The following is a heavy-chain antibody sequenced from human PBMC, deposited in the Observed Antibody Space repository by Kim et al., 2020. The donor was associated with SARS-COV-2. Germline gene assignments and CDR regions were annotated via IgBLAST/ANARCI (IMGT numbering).Heavy chain of an antibody. CDR2: ISSSSSYI. D-gene: IGHD3-10*01. V-gene: IGHV3-21*01. Sequence: GESLRLSCAASGFTFSSYSMNWVRQAPGKGLEWVSSISSSSSYIYYADSVKGRFTISRDNAKNSLYLQMNSLRAEDTAVYYCARDVSVEYGSGSYYNSPAFDYWGQGTLVTVSS. CDR3: ARDVSVEYGSGSYYNSPAFDY. CDR1: GFTFSSYS. J-gene: IGHJ4*02.